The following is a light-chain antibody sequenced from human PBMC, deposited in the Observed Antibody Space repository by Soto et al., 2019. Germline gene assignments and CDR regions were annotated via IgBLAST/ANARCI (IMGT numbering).Light chain of an antibody. V-gene: IGLV2-11*01. J-gene: IGLJ2*01. CDR2: DVT. CDR3: SSYTNNNIRV. Sequence: QSVLTQPRSVSGSPGQSVTISCTGASNNVGGYNYVSWYQHHPGKVPQLIIYDVTKRPSGVSNRFSGSKSGNTASLTISGLQAEDEAYYYCSSYTNNNIRVFGGGTKLTVL. CDR1: SNNVGGYNY.